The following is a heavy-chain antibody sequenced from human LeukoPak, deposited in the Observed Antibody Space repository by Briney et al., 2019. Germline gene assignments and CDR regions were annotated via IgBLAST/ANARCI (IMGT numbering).Heavy chain of an antibody. CDR2: MNPNSGNT. CDR3: ARGEWELLGAFDI. V-gene: IGHV1-8*03. CDR1: GYTFTIYD. Sequence: ASVKVSCKASGYTFTIYDINWVRQATGQGLEWMGWMNPNSGNTGYAQKFQGRVTITRNNPISTAYMELSSLRSEDTAVYYCARGEWELLGAFDIWGQGTMVTVSS. D-gene: IGHD1-26*01. J-gene: IGHJ3*02.